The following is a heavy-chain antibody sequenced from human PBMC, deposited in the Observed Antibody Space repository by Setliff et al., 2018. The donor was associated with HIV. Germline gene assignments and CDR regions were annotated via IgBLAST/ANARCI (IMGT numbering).Heavy chain of an antibody. D-gene: IGHD4-17*01. V-gene: IGHV4-39*07. CDR1: GGSISRSSYY. Sequence: SETLSLTCTVSGGSISRSSYYWGWIRQPPGKGLEWIGSIYYSGSTNYNPSLTSRLTMSVDTSKSQFSLRLESMTAADTAMYYCARVSTAVTAAPLDYWSQGTLVTVSS. J-gene: IGHJ4*02. CDR3: ARVSTAVTAAPLDY. CDR2: IYYSGST.